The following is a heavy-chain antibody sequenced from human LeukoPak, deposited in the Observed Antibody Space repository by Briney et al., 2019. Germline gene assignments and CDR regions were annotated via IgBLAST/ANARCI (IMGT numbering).Heavy chain of an antibody. Sequence: GGSLRLSCAASGFTFSSYGMHWVRQAPGKGLEWVAFIRYDGSNKYYADSVKGLFTISRDNSKNTLYLQMNSLRAEDTAVYYCARDPLTNYGDYGVIDYWGQETLVTVSS. CDR3: ARDPLTNYGDYGVIDY. V-gene: IGHV3-30*02. J-gene: IGHJ4*02. D-gene: IGHD4-17*01. CDR2: IRYDGSNK. CDR1: GFTFSSYG.